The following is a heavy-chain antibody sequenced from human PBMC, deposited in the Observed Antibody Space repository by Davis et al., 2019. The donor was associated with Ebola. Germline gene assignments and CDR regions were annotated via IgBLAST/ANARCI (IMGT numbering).Heavy chain of an antibody. J-gene: IGHJ4*02. CDR2: TYYRSKWFV. D-gene: IGHD2-2*01. CDR1: GDSVSSNTAA. CDR3: ARGDCSSTSCYGYPAPWYFDY. Sequence: SQTLSLTCAISGDSVSSNTAAWNWIRQSPSRGLEWLGRTYYRSKWFVDYAVSVKSRMTINSDTSKNQFSLQLSSVTPEDTAVYYCARGDCSSTSCYGYPAPWYFDYWGQGTLVTVSS. V-gene: IGHV6-1*01.